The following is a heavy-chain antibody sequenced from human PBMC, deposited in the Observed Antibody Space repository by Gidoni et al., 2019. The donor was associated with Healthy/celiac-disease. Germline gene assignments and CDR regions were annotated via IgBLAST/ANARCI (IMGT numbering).Heavy chain of an antibody. V-gene: IGHV3-23*01. CDR1: GFTFSDYA. CDR3: AKDLRDYGDYAEYFQH. J-gene: IGHJ1*01. Sequence: EVQLLESGRGLVQPGGSLTLSCAASGFTFSDYAMSWVRQAPGKGLEVVSAISGSGGSTYYADSVKGRFTISRDNSKNTLYRQMNSLRAEDTAVYYCAKDLRDYGDYAEYFQHWGQGTLVTVSS. CDR2: ISGSGGST. D-gene: IGHD4-17*01.